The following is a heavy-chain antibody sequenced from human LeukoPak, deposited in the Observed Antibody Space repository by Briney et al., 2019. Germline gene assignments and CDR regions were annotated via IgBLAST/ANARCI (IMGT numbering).Heavy chain of an antibody. V-gene: IGHV4-4*07. J-gene: IGHJ4*02. D-gene: IGHD6-19*01. Sequence: PSETLSLTCTVSGVSVSRFHWTWIRQPAGRGLEWIGRIDATGSTDCNPSLKSRVIISRDTSKNQFSLNLSSVTAADTAVYYCARGYTDGWLIGYWGQGTLVTVSS. CDR3: ARGYTDGWLIGY. CDR2: IDATGST. CDR1: GVSVSRFH.